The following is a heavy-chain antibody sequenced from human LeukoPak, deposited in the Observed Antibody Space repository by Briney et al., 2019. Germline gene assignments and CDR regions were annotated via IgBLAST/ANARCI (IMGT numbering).Heavy chain of an antibody. Sequence: GGSLRLSCTASGFTFSISAMSWVRQAPGGGLEWVSSISSSSTSTYYADSVKGRFTISRDNSKNTLYLQMNSLRAEDTAVYYCAKSGSTSYNAFDIWGQGTMVTVSP. CDR3: AKSGSTSYNAFDI. J-gene: IGHJ3*02. CDR2: ISSSSTST. V-gene: IGHV3-23*01. D-gene: IGHD2/OR15-2a*01. CDR1: GFTFSISA.